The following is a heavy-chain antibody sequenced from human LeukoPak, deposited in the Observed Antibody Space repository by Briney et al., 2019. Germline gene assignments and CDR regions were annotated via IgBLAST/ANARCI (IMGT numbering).Heavy chain of an antibody. D-gene: IGHD3-10*02. Sequence: SVKVSCKASGYTFTGYYMHWVRQAPGQGLEWMGGIIPIFGTANYAQKFQGRVTITADESTSTAYMELSSLRSEDTAVYYCARALVRGVLTINWFDPWGQGTLVTVSS. CDR1: GYTFTGYY. CDR3: ARALVRGVLTINWFDP. V-gene: IGHV1-69*13. CDR2: IIPIFGTA. J-gene: IGHJ5*02.